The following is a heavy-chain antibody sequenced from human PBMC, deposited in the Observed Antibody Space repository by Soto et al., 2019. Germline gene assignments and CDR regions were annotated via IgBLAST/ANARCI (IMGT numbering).Heavy chain of an antibody. CDR2: IIPIFGTA. Sequence: ASVKVSCKASGGTFSSYAISWVRQAPGQGLEWMGGIIPIFGTANYAQKFQGRVTITADESTSTAYMELSSLRSEDTAVYYCAADRRIAADRKFDYWGQGTLVTVSS. D-gene: IGHD6-13*01. CDR1: GGTFSSYA. V-gene: IGHV1-69*13. J-gene: IGHJ4*02. CDR3: AADRRIAADRKFDY.